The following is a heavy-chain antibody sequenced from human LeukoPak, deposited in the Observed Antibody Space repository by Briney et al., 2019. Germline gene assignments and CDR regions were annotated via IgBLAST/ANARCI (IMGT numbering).Heavy chain of an antibody. J-gene: IGHJ4*02. Sequence: ASVKVSCKASGYTFTSYGISWVRQAPGQGLEWMGWISAYNGNTNYAQKLQGRVTITTDESTSTAYMELSSLRSEDTAVYYCATGPPAAISYFDYWGQGTLVTVSS. CDR3: ATGPPAAISYFDY. CDR1: GYTFTSYG. D-gene: IGHD2-2*02. V-gene: IGHV1-18*01. CDR2: ISAYNGNT.